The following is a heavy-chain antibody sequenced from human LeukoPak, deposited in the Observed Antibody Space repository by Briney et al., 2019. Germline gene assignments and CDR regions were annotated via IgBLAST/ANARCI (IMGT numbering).Heavy chain of an antibody. Sequence: GGSLRLSCAASGFTFSSYGMHWVRQAPGKGLEGVAVISYDGSNKYYADSVKGRFTISRDNSKNTLYLQMNSLRAEDTAVYYCAKSYYGSGRACPDYWGQGTLVTVSS. CDR3: AKSYYGSGRACPDY. J-gene: IGHJ4*02. D-gene: IGHD3-10*01. CDR1: GFTFSSYG. CDR2: ISYDGSNK. V-gene: IGHV3-30*18.